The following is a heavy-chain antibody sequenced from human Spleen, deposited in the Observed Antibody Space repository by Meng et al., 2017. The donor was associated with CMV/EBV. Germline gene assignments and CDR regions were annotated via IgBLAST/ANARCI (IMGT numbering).Heavy chain of an antibody. CDR2: ISWSGGIL. J-gene: IGHJ4*02. CDR3: AKDSGSFHFDY. D-gene: IGHD1-26*01. Sequence: GGSLRLSCVVSGFTFENYAMNWVRQAPGKGPEWVSGISWSGGILGYAESVKGRFTISRDNAKNSLYLQMNSLRPDDTALYYCAKDSGSFHFDYWGQGTMVTVSS. CDR1: GFTFENYA. V-gene: IGHV3-9*01.